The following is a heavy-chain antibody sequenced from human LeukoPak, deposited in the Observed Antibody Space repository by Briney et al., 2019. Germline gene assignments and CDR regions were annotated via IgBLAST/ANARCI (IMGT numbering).Heavy chain of an antibody. Sequence: GGSLRLSCAASGFTFSSYAMSWVRQAPGKGLEWVSVIYSGGSTYYADSVKGRFTIPRDNSKNTLYPQMNSLRAEDTAVYYCASSGWNYYFDYWGQGTLVTVSS. CDR2: IYSGGST. CDR1: GFTFSSYA. J-gene: IGHJ4*02. V-gene: IGHV3-53*01. CDR3: ASSGWNYYFDY. D-gene: IGHD6-19*01.